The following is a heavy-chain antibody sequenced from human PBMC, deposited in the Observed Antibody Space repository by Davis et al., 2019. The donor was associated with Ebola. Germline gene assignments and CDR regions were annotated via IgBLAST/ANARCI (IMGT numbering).Heavy chain of an antibody. J-gene: IGHJ4*02. D-gene: IGHD3-16*01. Sequence: AASVKVSCKASGYTFTSYYMHWVRQASGKGLEWVGRIRSKANSYATAYAASVKGRFTISRDDSKNTAYLQMNSLKTEDTAVYYCARLGGQFIYYFDYWGQGTLVTVSS. CDR1: GYTFTSYY. CDR3: ARLGGQFIYYFDY. CDR2: IRSKANSYAT. V-gene: IGHV3-73*01.